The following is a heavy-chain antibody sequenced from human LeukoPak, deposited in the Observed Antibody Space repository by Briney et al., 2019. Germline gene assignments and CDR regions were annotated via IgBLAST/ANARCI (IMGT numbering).Heavy chain of an antibody. CDR1: GFTFSSYS. V-gene: IGHV3-48*04. J-gene: IGHJ4*02. CDR2: ISSSGSTI. Sequence: GGSLRLSCAASGFTFSSYSMNWVRQAPGKGLEWVSYISSSGSTIYYADSVKGRFTISRDNAKNSLYLQMNSLRAEDTAVYYCASLPWIQLWKHYWGQGTLVTVSS. D-gene: IGHD5-18*01. CDR3: ASLPWIQLWKHY.